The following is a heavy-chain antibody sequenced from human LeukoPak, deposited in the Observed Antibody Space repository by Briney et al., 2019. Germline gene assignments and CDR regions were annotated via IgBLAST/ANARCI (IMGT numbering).Heavy chain of an antibody. D-gene: IGHD3-10*01. CDR3: VRSYYGWGIFYLGGY. V-gene: IGHV3-64D*06. J-gene: IGHJ4*02. CDR2: ISTNGGST. Sequence: PGGSLRLSCSASGFTFSNFAMHWVRQAPGKGLEYVSGISTNGGSTYYADSVKGRFTISRDNSKNTLYLQMSSLRAEDAALYYCVRSYYGWGIFYLGGYWGQGPLVTVPS. CDR1: GFTFSNFA.